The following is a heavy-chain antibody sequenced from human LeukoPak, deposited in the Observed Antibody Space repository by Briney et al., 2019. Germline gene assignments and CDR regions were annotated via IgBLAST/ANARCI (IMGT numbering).Heavy chain of an antibody. CDR2: LSSSGGTI. J-gene: IGHJ4*02. V-gene: IGHV3-48*03. D-gene: IGHD2-2*01. CDR3: ARVVNQLPYS. Sequence: GGSLRLSFAASGFSFSSYEMNWGRPAPGKGLEWVSYLSSSGGTIYYAGSVKGRFTISRDNAKNSMFLQMNSLRAEDTAVYYCARVVNQLPYSWGQGELVTVSS. CDR1: GFSFSSYE.